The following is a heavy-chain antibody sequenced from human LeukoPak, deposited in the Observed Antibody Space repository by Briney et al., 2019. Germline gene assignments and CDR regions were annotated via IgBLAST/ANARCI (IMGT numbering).Heavy chain of an antibody. CDR2: IWYDGTNE. Sequence: GGSLRLSCAASVLSFSSHGMHWVRQAPGKGLEWVAVIWYDGTNENYSDSLRGRFTISRDNSKNTLYLQMNSLRAEDTAVYYCERARNNYDVSGYSALDYWGQGTLVTVSS. CDR3: ERARNNYDVSGYSALDY. J-gene: IGHJ4*02. D-gene: IGHD3-22*01. V-gene: IGHV3-33*01. CDR1: VLSFSSHG.